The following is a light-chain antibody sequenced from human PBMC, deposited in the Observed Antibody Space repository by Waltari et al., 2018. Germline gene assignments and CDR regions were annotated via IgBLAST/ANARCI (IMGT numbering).Light chain of an antibody. Sequence: EIVLTQSPGTLSLSPGERATLSCSASQSVSSSYLAWYQQKPGQAPRLLIYGASSRATGIPDRFSGRGSGTDFTLTISRLEPEDFAVYYCQQYGSSPPESWTFGQGTKVEIK. CDR3: QQYGSSPPESWT. CDR2: GAS. V-gene: IGKV3-20*01. J-gene: IGKJ1*01. CDR1: QSVSSSY.